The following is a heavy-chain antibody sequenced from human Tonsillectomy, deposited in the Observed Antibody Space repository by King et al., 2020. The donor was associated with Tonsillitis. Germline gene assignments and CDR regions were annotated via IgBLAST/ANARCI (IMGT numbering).Heavy chain of an antibody. D-gene: IGHD2-15*01. CDR2: IYYSGST. V-gene: IGHV4-39*01. CDR3: ARRMNDAFDI. Sequence: QLQESGPGLVKPSETLSLTCTVSGGSISSISYYWGWIRQPPGKGLEWIGSIYYSGSTYYNPSLKSRVTISVDTSKNQFSLKLSSVTAADTAVYYCARRMNDAFDIWGQGTMVTVSS. J-gene: IGHJ3*02. CDR1: GGSISSISYY.